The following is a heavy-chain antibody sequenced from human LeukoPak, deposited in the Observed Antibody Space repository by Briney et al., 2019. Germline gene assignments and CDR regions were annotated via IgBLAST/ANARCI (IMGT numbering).Heavy chain of an antibody. V-gene: IGHV3-7*01. CDR2: INQDGSET. CDR1: GFTFSGSW. J-gene: IGHJ4*02. CDR3: TKARDF. Sequence: PGGSLRLSCAASGFTFSGSWMDWVRQAPGKGLEWVANINQDGSETYYVDSAKGRFTISRDNAKNSLYLQMDSLRVEDTAMYYCTKARDFWGQGTLVTVSS.